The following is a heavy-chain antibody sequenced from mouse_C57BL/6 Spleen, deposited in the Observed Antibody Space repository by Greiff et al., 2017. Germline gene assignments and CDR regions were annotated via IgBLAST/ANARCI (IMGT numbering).Heavy chain of an antibody. CDR1: GFNIKNTY. V-gene: IGHV14-3*01. CDR2: IDPANGNT. D-gene: IGHD1-1*01. J-gene: IGHJ1*03. CDR3: AVPYYYGSSLYWYFDV. Sequence: VQLQQSVAELVRPGASVKLSCTASGFNIKNTYMHWVKQRPEQGLEWIGRIDPANGNTKYAPKFQGKATITADTSSNTAYLQLSSLTSEDTAIYYCAVPYYYGSSLYWYFDVWGTGTTVTVSS.